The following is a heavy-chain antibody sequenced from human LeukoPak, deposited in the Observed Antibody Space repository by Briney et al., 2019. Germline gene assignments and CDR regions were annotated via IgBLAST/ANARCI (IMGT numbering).Heavy chain of an antibody. CDR1: GGSISSSSYY. J-gene: IGHJ4*02. CDR3: ATPDGYSGYDPFDY. Sequence: PSETLSLTCTVSGGSISSSSYYWGWIRQPPGKGLEWIGSIYYSGSTYYNPSLKSRVTISVDTSKNQFSLKLSSVTAADTAVYYCATPDGYSGYDPFDYWGQGTLVTVSS. V-gene: IGHV4-39*01. D-gene: IGHD5-12*01. CDR2: IYYSGST.